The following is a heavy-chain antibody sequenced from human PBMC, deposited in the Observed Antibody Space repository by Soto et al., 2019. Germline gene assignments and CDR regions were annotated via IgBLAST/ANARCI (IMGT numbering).Heavy chain of an antibody. CDR1: GFTFSSYA. CDR2: ISSSSSYT. CDR3: ARDDRGYVGVSY. Sequence: EVQLLESGGGLVQPGGSLRLSCAASGFTFSSYAMSWVRQAPGKGLDWVSYISSSSSYTNYADSVKGRFTISRDNAKNSLYLQMNSLRAEDTAVYYCARDDRGYVGVSYWGQGTLVTVSS. J-gene: IGHJ4*02. V-gene: IGHV3-48*04. D-gene: IGHD5-12*01.